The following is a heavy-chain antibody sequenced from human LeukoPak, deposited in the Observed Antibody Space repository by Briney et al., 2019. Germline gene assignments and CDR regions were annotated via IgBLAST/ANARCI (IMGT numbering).Heavy chain of an antibody. Sequence: ASVKVSCKASGYTFTGYYMHWVRQAPGQGPEWMGWINPNSGGTNYAQKLQGRVTMTRDTSISTAYMELSRLRSDDTAVYYCPRGLHSSSWYLPLYYHYYGMDVWGQGTTVTVSS. CDR2: INPNSGGT. D-gene: IGHD6-13*01. V-gene: IGHV1-2*02. CDR1: GYTFTGYY. J-gene: IGHJ6*02. CDR3: PRGLHSSSWYLPLYYHYYGMDV.